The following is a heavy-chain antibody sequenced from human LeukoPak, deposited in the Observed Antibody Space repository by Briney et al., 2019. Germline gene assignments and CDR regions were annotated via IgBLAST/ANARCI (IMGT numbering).Heavy chain of an antibody. Sequence: PGGSLRLSCAASGFTVSSNYMSWVRQAPGKGLEWVSVIYSGGSTYYADSVKGRFTISRDSSKNTVYLQKNSLRADDTAVYYCARDGGVVSTWYWFFQHWGQGTLVTVSS. J-gene: IGHJ1*01. D-gene: IGHD2-21*01. CDR2: IYSGGST. V-gene: IGHV3-53*01. CDR1: GFTVSSNY. CDR3: ARDGGVVSTWYWFFQH.